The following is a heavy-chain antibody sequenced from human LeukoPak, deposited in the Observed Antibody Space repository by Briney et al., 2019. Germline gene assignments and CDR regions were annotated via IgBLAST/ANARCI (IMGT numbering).Heavy chain of an antibody. CDR1: GCTFDDYG. V-gene: IGHV3-20*04. CDR3: ARGGQAGHYDFWSGYDGSLYYFDY. J-gene: IGHJ4*02. D-gene: IGHD3-3*01. Sequence: GGSLRLSCAASGCTFDDYGMSWVRQAPGKGLEWVSGINWNGGSTGYADSVKGRFTISRDNAKNSLYLQMNSLRAEDTALYYCARGGQAGHYDFWSGYDGSLYYFDYWGQGTLVTVSS. CDR2: INWNGGST.